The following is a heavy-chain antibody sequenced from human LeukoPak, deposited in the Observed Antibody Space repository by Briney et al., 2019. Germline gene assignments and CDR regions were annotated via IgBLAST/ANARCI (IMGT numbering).Heavy chain of an antibody. Sequence: ASVKVSCKASGYTFTDSYMHWVRQAPGQGLEWMGWINPNSGGTNYAQKSQGRVTMTTDTSISTAYMEVSRLRSDDTAVYYCARVRIGQQLDKYYYYAMDVWGQGTTVTVSS. CDR2: INPNSGGT. CDR1: GYTFTDSY. CDR3: ARVRIGQQLDKYYYYAMDV. D-gene: IGHD6-13*01. V-gene: IGHV1-2*02. J-gene: IGHJ6*02.